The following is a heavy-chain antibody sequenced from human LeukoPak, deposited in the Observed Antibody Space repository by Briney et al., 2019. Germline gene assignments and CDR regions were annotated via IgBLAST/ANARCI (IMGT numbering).Heavy chain of an antibody. CDR3: ARRGYCSSTSCYRFNYYYYYMDV. CDR1: GGSISSSSYY. CDR2: IYYSGST. J-gene: IGHJ6*03. D-gene: IGHD2-2*01. Sequence: PSETLSLTCTVSGGSISSSSYYWGWIRQPPGKGLEWIGSIYYSGSTYYNPSLKSRVTISVDTSKNQFSLKLSSVTAADTAVYYCARRGYCSSTSCYRFNYYYYYMDVWGKGTTVTVSS. V-gene: IGHV4-39*07.